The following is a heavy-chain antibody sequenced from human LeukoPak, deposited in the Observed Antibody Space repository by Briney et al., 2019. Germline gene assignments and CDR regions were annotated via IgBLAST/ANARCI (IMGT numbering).Heavy chain of an antibody. V-gene: IGHV4-34*01. CDR3: ARSETTDDAFDI. J-gene: IGHJ3*02. Sequence: KPSETLSLTCAVYGGSFSGYYWSWIRQPPGKGLEWIGEINHSGSTNYNPSLKSRVTISVDTSKNQFSLKLSSVTAADTAVYYCARSETTDDAFDIWGQGTMVTVSS. D-gene: IGHD4-4*01. CDR2: INHSGST. CDR1: GGSFSGYY.